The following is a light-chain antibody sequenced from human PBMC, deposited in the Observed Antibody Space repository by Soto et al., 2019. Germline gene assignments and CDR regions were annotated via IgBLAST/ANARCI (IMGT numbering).Light chain of an antibody. V-gene: IGKV1-5*03. Sequence: DIQMTQSPSTLSASVGDRFTITFRASQSVNRWLAWYQQKPGKAPKLLIYETSSLESGVPSRFGGSGSGTEFTLTISSLQPDDFATYYCQQLFDSPITFGQGTRLEIK. J-gene: IGKJ5*01. CDR2: ETS. CDR3: QQLFDSPIT. CDR1: QSVNRW.